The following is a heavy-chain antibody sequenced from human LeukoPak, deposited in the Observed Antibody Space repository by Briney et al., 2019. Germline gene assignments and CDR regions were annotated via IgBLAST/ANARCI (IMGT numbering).Heavy chain of an antibody. CDR1: GGTFSSYA. D-gene: IGHD5-18*01. V-gene: IGHV1-69*13. J-gene: IGHJ1*01. Sequence: ASVKVSCKASGGTFSSYAISWVRQAPGQGLEWMGGIIPIFGTANYAQKFQGRVTITADESTSTAYMELSSLRSDDTAVYYCAREIGGYSYGYMRYFQHWGQGTLVTVSS. CDR2: IIPIFGTA. CDR3: AREIGGYSYGYMRYFQH.